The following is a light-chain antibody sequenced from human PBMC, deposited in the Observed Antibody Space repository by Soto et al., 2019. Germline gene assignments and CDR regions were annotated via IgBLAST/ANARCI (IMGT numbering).Light chain of an antibody. Sequence: DIQMTQSPSSLSASVGDRVTITCRASQSISTYLHWYQQKPGNAPNFLIYAASTLQSGVPSGFSGSGSGTDFTLTISSLQTEDFATYFCQHCYRTPLTFGRGTKVDIK. CDR2: AAS. CDR3: QHCYRTPLT. J-gene: IGKJ4*01. V-gene: IGKV1-39*01. CDR1: QSISTY.